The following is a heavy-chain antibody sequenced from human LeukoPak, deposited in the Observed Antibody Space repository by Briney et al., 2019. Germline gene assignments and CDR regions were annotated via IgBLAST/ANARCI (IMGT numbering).Heavy chain of an antibody. D-gene: IGHD4-17*01. CDR2: IYHSGST. Sequence: SETLSLTCAVSGGSISSSNWWSWVRQPPGKGLGWIGDIYHSGSTNYNPSLKSRVTISVDKSKNQFSLKLSSVTAADTAVYYCASLYGDYYYYGMDVWGQGTTVTVSS. CDR3: ASLYGDYYYYGMDV. J-gene: IGHJ6*02. CDR1: GGSISSSNW. V-gene: IGHV4-4*02.